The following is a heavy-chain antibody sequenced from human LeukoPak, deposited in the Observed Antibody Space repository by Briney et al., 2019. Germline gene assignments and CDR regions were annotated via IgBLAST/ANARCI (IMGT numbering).Heavy chain of an antibody. J-gene: IGHJ4*02. CDR3: ARDQDDFWSGYPETSLDY. CDR2: ISSNGGST. D-gene: IGHD3-3*01. CDR1: GFTFSSYA. V-gene: IGHV3-64*01. Sequence: GGSLRLSCAASGFTFSSYAMHWVRQAPGKGLEYVSAISSNGGSTYYANSVKGRFTISRDNSKNTLYLQMGSLRAEDMAVYYCARDQDDFWSGYPETSLDYWGQGTLVTVSS.